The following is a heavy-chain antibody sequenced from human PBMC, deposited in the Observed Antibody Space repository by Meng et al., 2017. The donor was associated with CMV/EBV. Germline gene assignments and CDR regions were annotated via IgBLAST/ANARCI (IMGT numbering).Heavy chain of an antibody. V-gene: IGHV4-30-4*08. CDR3: ARAQYSSSCDY. CDR1: GGSISSGDYY. CDR2: IYYSGST. J-gene: IGHJ4*02. Sequence: QVRRPGSGPGLVKPSQTLSLTCTVFGGSISSGDYYWSWIRQPPGKGLEWIGYIYYSGSTYYNPSLKSRVTISVDTSKNQFSLKLSSVTAADTAVYYCARAQYSSSCDYWGQGTLVTVAS. D-gene: IGHD6-13*01.